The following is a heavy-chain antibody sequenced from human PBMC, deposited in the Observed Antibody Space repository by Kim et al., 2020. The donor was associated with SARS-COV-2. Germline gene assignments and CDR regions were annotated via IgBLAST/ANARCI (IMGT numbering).Heavy chain of an antibody. V-gene: IGHV3-33*06. J-gene: IGHJ5*02. CDR3: AKDFVATMGRHNWFDP. CDR1: GFTFSSYA. CDR2: IWYDGSNK. D-gene: IGHD5-12*01. Sequence: GGSLRLSCAASGFTFSSYAMHWVRQAPGKGLEWVAVIWYDGSNKYYADSVKGRFTISRDNSKNTLYLQMNSLRAEDTAVYYCAKDFVATMGRHNWFDPWGQGTLVTVSS.